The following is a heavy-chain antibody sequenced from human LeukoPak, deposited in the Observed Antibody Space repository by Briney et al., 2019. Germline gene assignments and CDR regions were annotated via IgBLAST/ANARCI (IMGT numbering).Heavy chain of an antibody. CDR1: GFTFSGSA. CDR2: IRSKANSYAT. Sequence: PGGSLRLSCAASGFTFSGSAMHWVRQASGKGLEWVGRIRSKANSYATAYAASVKGRFTISRDDSKNTAYLQMSSLKTEDTAVYYCTRRGYGSGSYPWGQGTLVTVSS. V-gene: IGHV3-73*01. D-gene: IGHD3-10*01. J-gene: IGHJ5*02. CDR3: TRRGYGSGSYP.